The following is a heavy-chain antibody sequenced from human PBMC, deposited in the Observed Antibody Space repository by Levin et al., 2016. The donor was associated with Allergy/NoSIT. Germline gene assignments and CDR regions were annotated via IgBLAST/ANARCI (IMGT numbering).Heavy chain of an antibody. J-gene: IGHJ6*02. CDR3: ARDRKDYYDIYYYGMDV. CDR2: ISAYNGNT. V-gene: IGHV1-18*01. Sequence: WVRQAPGQGLEWMGWISAYNGNTNYAQKLQGRVTMTTDTSTSTAYMELRSLRSDDTAVYYCARDRKDYYDIYYYGMDVWGQGTTVTVSS. D-gene: IGHD3-22*01.